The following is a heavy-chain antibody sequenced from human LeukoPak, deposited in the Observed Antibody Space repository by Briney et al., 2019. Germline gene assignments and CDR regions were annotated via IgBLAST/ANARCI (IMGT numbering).Heavy chain of an antibody. Sequence: SETLSLTCAVYGGSFSGYYWSWIRQPPGKGLEWIGEINRSGSTNYNPSLKSRVTISVNTSKNQFSLKLSSVTAADTAVYYCARGGYSGYLTYWGQGTLVTVSS. CDR2: INRSGST. V-gene: IGHV4-34*01. J-gene: IGHJ4*02. D-gene: IGHD5-12*01. CDR1: GGSFSGYY. CDR3: ARGGYSGYLTY.